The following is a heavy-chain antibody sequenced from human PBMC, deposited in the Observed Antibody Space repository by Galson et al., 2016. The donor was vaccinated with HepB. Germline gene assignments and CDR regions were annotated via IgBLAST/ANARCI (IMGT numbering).Heavy chain of an antibody. CDR2: ISSNEGST. V-gene: IGHV3-64D*09. Sequence: LRLSCAASGFTFSSYAMHWVRQAPGKGLEYVSTISSNEGSTYYADSVKGRFTISRDNSKNTLYLQMSRLRAEDTAVYYCVKDHISDAFDIWGQGTMVTVS. CDR1: GFTFSSYA. J-gene: IGHJ3*02. D-gene: IGHD2-21*01. CDR3: VKDHISDAFDI.